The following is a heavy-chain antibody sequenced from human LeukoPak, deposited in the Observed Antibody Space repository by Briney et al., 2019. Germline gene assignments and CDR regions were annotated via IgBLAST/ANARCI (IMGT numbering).Heavy chain of an antibody. CDR1: GNTFTDLS. J-gene: IGHJ4*02. CDR3: ATDFYRGRQFDY. Sequence: ASVKVSCKVSGNTFTDLSMNWVRQAPGKGLEWMGGFDPEDVETIYAQKFQGRVTMTEDTFTATAYMDLSSLRPDDTAVYYCATDFYRGRQFDYWGQGTLVTVSS. V-gene: IGHV1-24*01. D-gene: IGHD2/OR15-2a*01. CDR2: FDPEDVET.